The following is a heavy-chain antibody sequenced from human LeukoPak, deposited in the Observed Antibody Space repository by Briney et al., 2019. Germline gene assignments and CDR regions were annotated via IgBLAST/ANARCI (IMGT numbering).Heavy chain of an antibody. V-gene: IGHV3-30*18. D-gene: IGHD3-10*01. J-gene: IGHJ6*02. Sequence: PGRSLRLSCAASGFTFSTSGMHWVREAPGKGLEWVADISYDGIDKYYADSVKGRFTISRDNSKNTLYLQMSSLRAVDTAVYYCAKESRGSMDVWGQGTTVTVSS. CDR3: AKESRGSMDV. CDR1: GFTFSTSG. CDR2: ISYDGIDK.